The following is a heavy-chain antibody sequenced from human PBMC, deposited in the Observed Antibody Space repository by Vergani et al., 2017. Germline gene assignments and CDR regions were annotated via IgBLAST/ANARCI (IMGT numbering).Heavy chain of an antibody. CDR1: GFTFSSYA. CDR3: AKDRPNCGGDSYPSYFDY. V-gene: IGHV3-23*01. CDR2: ISGSGGST. J-gene: IGHJ4*02. D-gene: IGHD2-21*02. Sequence: EVQLLESGGGLVQPGGSLRLSCAASGFTFSSYAMSWVRQAPGKGLEWVSAISGSGGSTYYADSVKGRFTISRDNSKNTLYLQMNSLRAEDTAVYYCAKDRPNCGGDSYPSYFDYWGQGTLVTVSS.